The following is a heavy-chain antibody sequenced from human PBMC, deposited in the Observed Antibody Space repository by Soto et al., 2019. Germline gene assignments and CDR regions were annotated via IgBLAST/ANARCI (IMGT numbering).Heavy chain of an antibody. CDR2: ISAYNGNT. J-gene: IGHJ5*02. Sequence: QVQLVQSGAEVKKPGASVKVSCKASGYTFTSYGISWVRQAPGQGLEWMGWISAYNGNTNYAQKLQGRVTMTTDTSTSTVYMELRSLRSDDTAVYYCARSRGDYGSGRWFDPWGQGTLVTVSS. CDR1: GYTFTSYG. V-gene: IGHV1-18*01. D-gene: IGHD3-10*01. CDR3: ARSRGDYGSGRWFDP.